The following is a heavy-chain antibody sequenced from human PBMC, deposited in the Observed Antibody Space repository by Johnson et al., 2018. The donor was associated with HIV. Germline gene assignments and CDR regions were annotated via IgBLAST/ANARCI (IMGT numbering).Heavy chain of an antibody. V-gene: IGHV3-30*04. CDR3: AREGYSYDSSGYYSPFDI. D-gene: IGHD3-22*01. CDR2: ITKDGMNE. CDR1: GFTFSSYA. Sequence: QVQLVESGGGLVQPGRSLRLSCAVSGFTFSSYAMHWVRQAPGNGLEWVAFITKDGMNEYYADSVKGRFTISRDNSKITLYLQMNSLRAEDTAVYYCAREGYSYDSSGYYSPFDIWGQGTMVTVSS. J-gene: IGHJ3*02.